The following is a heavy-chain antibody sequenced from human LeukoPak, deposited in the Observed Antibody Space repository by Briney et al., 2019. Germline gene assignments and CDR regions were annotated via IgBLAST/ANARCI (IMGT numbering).Heavy chain of an antibody. CDR3: ARESGSHFSDY. D-gene: IGHD1-26*01. V-gene: IGHV4-38-2*02. J-gene: IGHJ4*02. CDR1: GYSISSGYY. Sequence: SETLSLTCTVSGYSISSGYYWGWIRQPPGKGLEWIGSIYHSGSTYYNPSLKSRVTISVDTSKNQVSLKLTSVTAADPAVYYCARESGSHFSDYWGQGTLVTVSS. CDR2: IYHSGST.